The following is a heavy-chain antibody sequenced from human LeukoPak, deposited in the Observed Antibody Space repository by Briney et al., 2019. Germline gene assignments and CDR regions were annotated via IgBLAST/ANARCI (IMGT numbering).Heavy chain of an antibody. Sequence: GGSLRLSCAASGFTVSSNYLSWVRQAPGKGLEWVSVIYSGGSTYYADSVKGRFTISRDNSKNTLYLQMNGLRAEDTAVYYCARVNGEYYFDYWGQGTLVTVSS. V-gene: IGHV3-66*01. CDR1: GFTVSSNY. CDR3: ARVNGEYYFDY. CDR2: IYSGGST. J-gene: IGHJ4*02.